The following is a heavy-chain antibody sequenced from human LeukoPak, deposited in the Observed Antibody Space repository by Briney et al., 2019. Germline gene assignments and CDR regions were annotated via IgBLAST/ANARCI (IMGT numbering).Heavy chain of an antibody. V-gene: IGHV4-59*12. Sequence: KPSETLSLTCTVSGGSISSYYWSWIRQPPGKGLEWIGYIYYSGGTNYNPSLKSRVTISVDTSKNQFYLKLSSVTAADTAVYYCASYYYDSSGYYYEDYWGQGTLVTVSS. J-gene: IGHJ4*02. CDR1: GGSISSYY. CDR3: ASYYYDSSGYYYEDY. D-gene: IGHD3-22*01. CDR2: IYYSGGT.